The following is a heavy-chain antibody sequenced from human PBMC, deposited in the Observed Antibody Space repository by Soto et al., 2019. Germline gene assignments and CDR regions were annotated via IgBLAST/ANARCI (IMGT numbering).Heavy chain of an antibody. CDR1: GGSISSGGYY. CDR2: IYYSGST. D-gene: IGHD2-2*01. J-gene: IGHJ5*02. CDR3: ARFGIVVVPAASTWFDP. V-gene: IGHV4-31*03. Sequence: QVQLQESGPGLVKPSQTLSLTCTVSGGSISSGGYYWSWIRQHPGKGLEWIGYIYYSGSTYYNPCLKRRVTISVDTSKNQFSLKLSSVTAADTAVYYCARFGIVVVPAASTWFDPWGQGTLVTVSS.